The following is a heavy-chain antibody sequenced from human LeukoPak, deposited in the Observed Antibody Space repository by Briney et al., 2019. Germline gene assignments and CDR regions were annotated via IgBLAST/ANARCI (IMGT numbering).Heavy chain of an antibody. CDR2: VYHTGST. CDR1: GYSISSGNY. CDR3: ARGRKGGSAL. V-gene: IGHV4-38-2*02. Sequence: SETLSLTCTVSGYSISSGNYWGWIRQPPGKGLEWIGSVYHTGSTYYNLSLKSRVTISVDTSNNQFSLKLSSVTAADTAFYYCARGRKGGSALWGQGTLVTVSS. J-gene: IGHJ4*02. D-gene: IGHD3-10*01.